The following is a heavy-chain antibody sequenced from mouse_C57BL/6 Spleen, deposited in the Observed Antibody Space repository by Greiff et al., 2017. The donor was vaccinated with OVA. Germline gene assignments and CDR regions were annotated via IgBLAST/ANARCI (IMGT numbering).Heavy chain of an antibody. Sequence: VQLHQPGAELVMPGASVKLSCKASGYTFTSYWMHWVKQRPGQGLEWIGEIDPSDSYTNYNQKFKGKSTLTVDKSSSTAYMQLSSLTSEDSAVYYCARSGLRGVATDYWGQGTTLTVSA. CDR3: ARSGLRGVATDY. D-gene: IGHD3-1*01. J-gene: IGHJ2*01. CDR1: GYTFTSYW. V-gene: IGHV1-69*01. CDR2: IDPSDSYT.